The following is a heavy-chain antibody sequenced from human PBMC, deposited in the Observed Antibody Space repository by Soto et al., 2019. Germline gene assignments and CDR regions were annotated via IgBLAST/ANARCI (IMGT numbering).Heavy chain of an antibody. D-gene: IGHD1-26*01. J-gene: IGHJ4*02. CDR2: IYYSGST. Sequence: QVQLQESGPGLVKPSQTLSLTCTVSGGSISSGGYYWSWIRQHPGKGLEWIGYIYYSGSTYYNPALKSRVTISVDTSKNQFSLKLSTVTAADTAVYYCAREGGIVGATAADYWGQGTLVTVSS. CDR1: GGSISSGGYY. V-gene: IGHV4-31*03. CDR3: AREGGIVGATAADY.